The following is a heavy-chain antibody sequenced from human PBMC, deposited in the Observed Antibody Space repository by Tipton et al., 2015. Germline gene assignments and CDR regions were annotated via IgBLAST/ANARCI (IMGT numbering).Heavy chain of an antibody. V-gene: IGHV4-59*01. D-gene: IGHD3-22*01. Sequence: TLSLTCTVSGGSISRYYWTWLRQPPGKGLDWIGHINYIGNNNKYNPSLKSRVTMSLDTSKNQFSLKMRSVTAADTAVYYCARGYYDSSFGIYFDYWGQGTLVTVSS. CDR2: INYIGNN. J-gene: IGHJ4*02. CDR1: GGSISRYY. CDR3: ARGYYDSSFGIYFDY.